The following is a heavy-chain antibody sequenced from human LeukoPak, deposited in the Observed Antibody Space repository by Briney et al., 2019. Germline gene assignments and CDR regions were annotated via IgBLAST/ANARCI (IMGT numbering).Heavy chain of an antibody. Sequence: SETLSLTCAVYGGSFSGYYWCWIRQPPGKGLEWIGEINHSGSTNYNPSLKSRVTISVDTSKNQFSLKLSSVTAADTAVYYCAGGDLLQGYYYMDVWGKGTTVTVSS. V-gene: IGHV4-34*01. J-gene: IGHJ6*03. CDR3: AGGDLLQGYYYMDV. D-gene: IGHD2-15*01. CDR2: INHSGST. CDR1: GGSFSGYY.